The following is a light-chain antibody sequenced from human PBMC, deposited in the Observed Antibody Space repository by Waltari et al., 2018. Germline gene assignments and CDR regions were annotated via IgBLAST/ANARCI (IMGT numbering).Light chain of an antibody. CDR2: GAS. CDR3: QQYYFTPYT. V-gene: IGKV1-NL1*01. J-gene: IGKJ2*01. Sequence: DIQMTQSPSSLSASVGDRVTITCRASQGISNSLAWYHQKPGKAPKLLLYGASRLESGVPPRFSGSGSGTDYTLTISSLQPDDFATYYCQQYYFTPYTFGQGTKLDIK. CDR1: QGISNS.